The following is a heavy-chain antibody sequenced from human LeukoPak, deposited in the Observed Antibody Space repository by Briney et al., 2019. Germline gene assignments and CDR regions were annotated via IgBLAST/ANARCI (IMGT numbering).Heavy chain of an antibody. CDR3: ARGGSYSWFDS. J-gene: IGHJ5*01. V-gene: IGHV3-66*01. Sequence: GGSLRLSCAASGFTVSSNYMSWVRQAPGKGLEWVSVIYSGGGTYYADSVKGRFTISRDNAKNSLYLQMNSLRAEDTAVYYCARGGSYSWFDSWGQGTPVTVSS. CDR1: GFTVSSNY. CDR2: IYSGGGT.